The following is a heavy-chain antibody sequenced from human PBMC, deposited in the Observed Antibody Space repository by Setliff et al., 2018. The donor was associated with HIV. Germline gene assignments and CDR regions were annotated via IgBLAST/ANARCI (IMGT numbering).Heavy chain of an antibody. D-gene: IGHD2-2*01. CDR3: ARDRGVYCISSSCYSPVDAFDI. Sequence: GASVKVSCKASGYTFSTYGISWVRQAPGQGLEWMGWISAYNGNTNYAQKLQGRVTVTTDTSTSTAYMELRSLRSDDTDVYYCARDRGVYCISSSCYSPVDAFDIWGQGTMVTVSS. J-gene: IGHJ3*02. CDR2: ISAYNGNT. CDR1: GYTFSTYG. V-gene: IGHV1-18*01.